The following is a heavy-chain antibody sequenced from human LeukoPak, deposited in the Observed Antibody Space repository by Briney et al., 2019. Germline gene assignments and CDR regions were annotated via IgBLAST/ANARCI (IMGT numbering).Heavy chain of an antibody. Sequence: SETLSLTCTVSGGSISSYYWSWIRQPPGKGLEWIGYIYYSGSTNYNPSLKSRVTVSVDTSKNQFSLKLSSVTAADTAVYYCARGGQQLVFDYWGQGTLVTVSS. CDR1: GGSISSYY. D-gene: IGHD6-13*01. CDR2: IYYSGST. J-gene: IGHJ4*02. V-gene: IGHV4-59*01. CDR3: ARGGQQLVFDY.